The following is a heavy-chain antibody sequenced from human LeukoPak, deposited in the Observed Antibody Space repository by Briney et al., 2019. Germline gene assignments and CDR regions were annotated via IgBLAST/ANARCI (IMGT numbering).Heavy chain of an antibody. V-gene: IGHV3-74*01. D-gene: IGHD3-22*01. CDR1: GFTFSNYW. CDR2: IKGDGSST. Sequence: GGSLRLSCAASGFTFSNYWMHWVRQTPGEGLVCVSLIKGDGSSTTYADSVKGRFTISRDNAKNTVYLQMSSLRAGDTAVYYCAKSSYYDSSGYYREYYFDYWGQGTLVTVSS. CDR3: AKSSYYDSSGYYREYYFDY. J-gene: IGHJ4*02.